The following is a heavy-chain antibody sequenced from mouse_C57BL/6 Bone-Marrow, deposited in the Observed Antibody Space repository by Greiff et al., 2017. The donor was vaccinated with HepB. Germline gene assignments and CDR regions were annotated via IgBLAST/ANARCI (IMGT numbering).Heavy chain of an antibody. D-gene: IGHD1-1*01. CDR1: GYSITSGYY. V-gene: IGHV3-6*01. J-gene: IGHJ4*01. CDR2: ISYDGSN. CDR3: ARENYGSSYEGGAMDY. Sequence: VQLKQSGPGLVKPSQSLSLTCSVTGYSITSGYYWNWIRQFPGNKLEWMGYISYDGSNNYNPSLKNRISITRDTSKNQFFLKLNSVTTEDTATYYCARENYGSSYEGGAMDYWGQGTSVTVSS.